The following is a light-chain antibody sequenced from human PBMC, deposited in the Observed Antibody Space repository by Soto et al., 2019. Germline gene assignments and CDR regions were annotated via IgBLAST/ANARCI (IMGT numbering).Light chain of an antibody. CDR1: SSDVGAFDR. V-gene: IGLV2-14*03. CDR3: TSYTPIFTDV. J-gene: IGLJ1*01. Sequence: QLVLTQPASMSGSPGQSITISCAGTSSDVGAFDRVCWYQQYPGKAPRLIIFDVSSRPSGISDRFSGSKSGNTASLTISGLQAEDEADYYCTSYTPIFTDVFGTGTKLTVL. CDR2: DVS.